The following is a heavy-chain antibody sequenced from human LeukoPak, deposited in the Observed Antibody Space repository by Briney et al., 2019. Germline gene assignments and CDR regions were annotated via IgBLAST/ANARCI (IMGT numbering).Heavy chain of an antibody. J-gene: IGHJ4*02. D-gene: IGHD5-12*01. CDR3: AKTPYGGYLYYFDY. V-gene: IGHV3-23*01. CDR1: GFTFSSYA. CDR2: ISGSGGST. Sequence: GGSLRLSCAASGFTFSSYAMSWVRQAPGKGLEWVSAISGSGGSTYYADSVKGRFTISRDNSKNTLYLQMNSLRAEDMAVYYCAKTPYGGYLYYFDYWGQGTLVTVSS.